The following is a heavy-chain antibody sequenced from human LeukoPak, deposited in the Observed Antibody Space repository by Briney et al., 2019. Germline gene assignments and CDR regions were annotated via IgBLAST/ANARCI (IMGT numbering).Heavy chain of an antibody. J-gene: IGHJ1*01. CDR2: ISGSGAYT. Sequence: GGSLRLSCAASGFTFSSYAMGWVRQAPGKGLDWVSTISGSGAYTYYADSVKGRFTISRDNSKNTLYLQMNSLRAEDTAVYYCAKYFASGSYYKLPHWGQGTLVTVSS. CDR1: GFTFSSYA. CDR3: AKYFASGSYYKLPH. V-gene: IGHV3-23*01. D-gene: IGHD3-10*01.